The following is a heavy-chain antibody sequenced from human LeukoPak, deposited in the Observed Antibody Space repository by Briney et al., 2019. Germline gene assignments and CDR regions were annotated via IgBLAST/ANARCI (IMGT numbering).Heavy chain of an antibody. CDR1: GFTFSSYS. Sequence: GGSLRLSCAASGFTFSSYSMNWVRQAPGKGLEWVSYISSSSSTIYYADSVKGRFTISRDNAKNSLYLQMNSLRAEDTAVYYCARDGGYDYVWGSYRPYNWFDPWGQGTLVTVSS. D-gene: IGHD3-16*02. V-gene: IGHV3-48*04. CDR2: ISSSSSTI. J-gene: IGHJ5*02. CDR3: ARDGGYDYVWGSYRPYNWFDP.